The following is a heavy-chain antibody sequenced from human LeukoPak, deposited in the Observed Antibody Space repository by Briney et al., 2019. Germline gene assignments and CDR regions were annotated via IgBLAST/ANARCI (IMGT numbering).Heavy chain of an antibody. CDR1: GGLISRYY. Sequence: PSETLSLICTVSGGLISRYYWRWLRQPPGKGLEWIGYIYYSGSTNYNPSLKSRVTISVDTSKNQFSLKLSSVTAADTAVYYCARAAPWFDPWGQGTLVTVSS. CDR2: IYYSGST. CDR3: ARAAPWFDP. V-gene: IGHV4-59*01. J-gene: IGHJ5*02.